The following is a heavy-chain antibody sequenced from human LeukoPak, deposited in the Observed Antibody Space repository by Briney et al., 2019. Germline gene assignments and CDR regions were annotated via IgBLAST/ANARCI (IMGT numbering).Heavy chain of an antibody. Sequence: ASVKVSCKASGGTFSSYAISWVRQAPGQELEWMGRIIPIFGTANYAQKFQGRVTITTDESTSTAYMELSSLRSEDTAVYYCARERYCSSTSCYAFGYWGQGTLVTVSS. CDR3: ARERYCSSTSCYAFGY. CDR2: IIPIFGTA. CDR1: GGTFSSYA. J-gene: IGHJ4*02. D-gene: IGHD2-2*01. V-gene: IGHV1-69*05.